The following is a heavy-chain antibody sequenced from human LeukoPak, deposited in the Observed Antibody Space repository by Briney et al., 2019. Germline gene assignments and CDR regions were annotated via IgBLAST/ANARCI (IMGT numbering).Heavy chain of an antibody. V-gene: IGHV3-23*01. CDR3: AKGTANSGWPY. Sequence: GGSLRLSCAASGFTFSSYAMSWVRQAPGKGLEWVSAISGSGGTTYYADSVKGRFTISRDNSKNTLYLQMNSLRAEDTAVYYCAKGTANSGWPYLGQGTLVTVSS. CDR1: GFTFSSYA. J-gene: IGHJ4*02. D-gene: IGHD6-19*01. CDR2: ISGSGGTT.